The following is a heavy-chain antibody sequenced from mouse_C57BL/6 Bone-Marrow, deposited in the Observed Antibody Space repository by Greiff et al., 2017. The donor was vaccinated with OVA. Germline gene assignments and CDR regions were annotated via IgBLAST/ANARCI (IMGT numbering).Heavy chain of an antibody. CDR1: GFTFTDYY. V-gene: IGHV7-3*01. D-gene: IGHD2-2*01. Sequence: EVQVVESGGGLVQPGGSLSLSCAASGFTFTDYYMSWVRQPPGKALEWLGFIRNKANGYTTEYSASVKGRFTISRDNSQSILYLQMNALRAEDSATYYCARYPMVTTDAMDYWGQGTSVTVSS. J-gene: IGHJ4*01. CDR3: ARYPMVTTDAMDY. CDR2: IRNKANGYTT.